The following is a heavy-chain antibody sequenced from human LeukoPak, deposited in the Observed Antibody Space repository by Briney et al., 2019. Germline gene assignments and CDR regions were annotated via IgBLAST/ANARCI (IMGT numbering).Heavy chain of an antibody. CDR1: GNTCTSYY. CDR2: INPSGGST. Sequence: SVEVSCKAYGNTCTSYYIHWVRQTPGQGVARMGIINPSGGSTSYAQKFQGRVTMTRDTSTSTVYMELSSLRSEDTAVYYCARAPDELVAATIFDYWGQGTLVTVSS. CDR3: ARAPDELVAATIFDY. V-gene: IGHV1-46*01. J-gene: IGHJ4*02. D-gene: IGHD2-15*01.